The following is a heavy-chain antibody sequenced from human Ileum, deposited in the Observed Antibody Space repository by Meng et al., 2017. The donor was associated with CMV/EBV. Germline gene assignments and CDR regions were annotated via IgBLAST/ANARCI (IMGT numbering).Heavy chain of an antibody. V-gene: IGHV2-70*20. CDR2: IGWDGDK. Sequence: SGPTLVKPPQTLTLTCTFSGFSLSARGTCVSWVRQPPGKALEWLALIGWDGDKYYNTFLKTRLSISKDTSKNEVVLTMTNMDPVDTATYYCARIHGPSGYYDFDYWGQGTLVTVS. J-gene: IGHJ4*02. CDR1: GFSLSARGTC. CDR3: ARIHGPSGYYDFDY. D-gene: IGHD5-12*01.